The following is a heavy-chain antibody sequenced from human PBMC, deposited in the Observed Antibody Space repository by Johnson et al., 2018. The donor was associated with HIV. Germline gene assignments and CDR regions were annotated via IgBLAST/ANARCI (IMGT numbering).Heavy chain of an antibody. Sequence: VQLVESGGGLVQPGGSLRLSCAASGFTVSSNYMSWVRQAPGKGLEWVSAMSGSDTTFYADSVKGRFTVSRENAKNSLYLQMNSLRAEDTALYYCARERVLGAFDIWGQGTMVTVSS. CDR1: GFTVSSNY. J-gene: IGHJ3*02. CDR2: MSGSDTT. CDR3: ARERVLGAFDI. V-gene: IGHV3-53*01.